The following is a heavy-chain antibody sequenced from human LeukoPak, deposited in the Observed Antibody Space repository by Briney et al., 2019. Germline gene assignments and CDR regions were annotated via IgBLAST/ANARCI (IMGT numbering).Heavy chain of an antibody. CDR2: ISGSGGST. J-gene: IGHJ4*02. CDR3: AKSPNYDSSGFDY. CDR1: GFTFDDYG. V-gene: IGHV3-23*01. Sequence: PGGSLRLSCAASGFTFDDYGMSWVRQAPGKGLEWVSAISGSGGSTYYADSVKGRFTISRDNSKNTLYLQMNSLRAEDTAVYYCAKSPNYDSSGFDYWGQGTLVTVSS. D-gene: IGHD3-22*01.